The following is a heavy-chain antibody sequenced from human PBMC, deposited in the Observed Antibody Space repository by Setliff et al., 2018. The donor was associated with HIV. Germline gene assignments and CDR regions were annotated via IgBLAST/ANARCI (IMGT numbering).Heavy chain of an antibody. J-gene: IGHJ4*02. CDR3: ARGAVDNDYFEY. CDR2: INPNSGDT. D-gene: IGHD2-15*01. Sequence: ASVKVSCKASGYTFNNYYVHWVRQAPGQGPEWMGWINPNSGDTNYAQKFQGRVSMTRDTSIFTAYMELSRLRSDDTAVYYCARGAVDNDYFEYWGQGTLVTVSS. CDR1: GYTFNNYY. V-gene: IGHV1-2*02.